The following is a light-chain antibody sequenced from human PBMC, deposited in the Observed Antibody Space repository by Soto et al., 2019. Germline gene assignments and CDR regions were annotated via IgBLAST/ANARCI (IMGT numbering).Light chain of an antibody. J-gene: IGLJ2*01. Sequence: QSVLTQPASVSGSPGQSITISCTGTSSDVGGYNYVSWYQQHPGKAPKLMIYDVSNRPSGVSNRFSGSKSGHTASLTISGLQAEDEADYYCTSYSSNFTLEIFGGGTKLTVL. CDR1: SSDVGGYNY. V-gene: IGLV2-14*03. CDR2: DVS. CDR3: TSYSSNFTLEI.